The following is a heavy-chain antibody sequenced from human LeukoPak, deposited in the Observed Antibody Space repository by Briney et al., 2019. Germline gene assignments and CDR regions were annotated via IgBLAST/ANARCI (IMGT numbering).Heavy chain of an antibody. V-gene: IGHV3-9*01. D-gene: IGHD2-21*02. J-gene: IGHJ2*01. Sequence: GGTLRLTFAASGVSFGGNDLHWGRHAPGKGVEWVASVSWNSGDIVDEESVKGRFTISRDNAKNSLYLEMDSLRTEDTALYYCVKSGGYATAIRYFDLWGRGTLVTVSS. CDR3: VKSGGYATAIRYFDL. CDR1: GVSFGGND. CDR2: VSWNSGDI.